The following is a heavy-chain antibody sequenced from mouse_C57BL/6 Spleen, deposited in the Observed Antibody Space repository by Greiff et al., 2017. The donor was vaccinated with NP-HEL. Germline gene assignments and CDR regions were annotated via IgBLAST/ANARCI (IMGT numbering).Heavy chain of an antibody. CDR1: GFTFSSYG. V-gene: IGHV5-6*01. CDR3: ARHSGTGFDY. Sequence: EVKLVESGGDLVKPGGSLKLSCAASGFTFSSYGMSWVRQTPDKRLEWVATISSGGSYTYYPDSVKGRFTISRDNAKNNLYLQMSSLKSEDTAMYYSARHSGTGFDYWGQGTTLTVSS. D-gene: IGHD4-1*01. CDR2: ISSGGSYT. J-gene: IGHJ2*01.